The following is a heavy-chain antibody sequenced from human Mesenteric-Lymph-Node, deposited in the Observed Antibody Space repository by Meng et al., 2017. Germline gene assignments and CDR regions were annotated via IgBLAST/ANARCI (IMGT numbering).Heavy chain of an antibody. CDR2: ISSSSSYI. V-gene: IGHV3-21*01. CDR3: ARDAQFDIVVVPADRGYNWFDP. CDR1: GFTFSTYS. Sequence: GESLKISCAASGFTFSTYSMNWVRQAPGKGLEWVSSISSSSSYIYYADSVKGRFTISRDNAKNSLYLQMNSLRAEDTAVYYCARDAQFDIVVVPADRGYNWFDPWGQGTLVTVSS. D-gene: IGHD2-2*01. J-gene: IGHJ5*02.